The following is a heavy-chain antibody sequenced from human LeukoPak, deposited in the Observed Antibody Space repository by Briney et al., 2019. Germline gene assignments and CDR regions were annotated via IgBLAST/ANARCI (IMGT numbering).Heavy chain of an antibody. CDR1: GFTFYSHA. V-gene: IGHV3-23*01. CDR3: ARDQGYDYVWGSNRYGY. Sequence: PGGSLRLSCAASGFTFYSHAMSWVRQAPGKGLEWVSAISGGGGSTYHADFVKGRFTISRDNAKNTLSLQMNSLRVEDSAVCYCARDQGYDYVWGSNRYGYWGQGPLVTVSS. CDR2: ISGGGGST. D-gene: IGHD3-16*02. J-gene: IGHJ4*02.